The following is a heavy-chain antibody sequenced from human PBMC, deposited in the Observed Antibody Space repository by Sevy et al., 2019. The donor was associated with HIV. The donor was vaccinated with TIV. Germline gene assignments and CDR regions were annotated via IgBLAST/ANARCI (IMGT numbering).Heavy chain of an antibody. J-gene: IGHJ4*02. CDR3: ARAGKLTPNYDFWSGRRNYFDY. CDR1: GDTFSSYA. V-gene: IGHV1-69*13. Sequence: ASVKVSCKASGDTFSSYAISWVRQAPGQGLEWMGGIIPIFGTANYAQKFQGRVTITADESTSTAYMELSSLRSEDTAVYYCARAGKLTPNYDFWSGRRNYFDYWGQGTLVTVSS. D-gene: IGHD3-3*01. CDR2: IIPIFGTA.